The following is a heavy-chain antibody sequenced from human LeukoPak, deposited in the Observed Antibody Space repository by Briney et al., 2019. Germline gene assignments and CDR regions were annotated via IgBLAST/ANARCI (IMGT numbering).Heavy chain of an antibody. CDR2: ISSSSSYT. V-gene: IGHV3-11*05. CDR3: AKGLLLGYCANTVCYTKIIYFDY. Sequence: GGSLRLSCAGSGLTFSDYYMNWIRQAPGKGLEWVSYISSSSSYTNYADSVKGRFTISRDNSKNTLYLQMNSLRADDTAEYYCAKGLLLGYCANTVCYTKIIYFDYWGQGTLVTVSS. J-gene: IGHJ4*02. D-gene: IGHD2-8*01. CDR1: GLTFSDYY.